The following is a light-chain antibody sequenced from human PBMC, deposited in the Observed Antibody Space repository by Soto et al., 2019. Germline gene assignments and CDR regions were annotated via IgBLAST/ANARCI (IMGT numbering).Light chain of an antibody. CDR2: RND. Sequence: VLTQPPSASGTPGQRVTISCSGSSSNIGSNYVYWYQQLPGTAPKLLIYRNDQRPSGVPDRFSGSKSGTSASLAISGLRSDDEADYYCAAWDDSLSGVVFGGGTQLTVL. CDR1: SSNIGSNY. CDR3: AAWDDSLSGVV. J-gene: IGLJ3*02. V-gene: IGLV1-47*01.